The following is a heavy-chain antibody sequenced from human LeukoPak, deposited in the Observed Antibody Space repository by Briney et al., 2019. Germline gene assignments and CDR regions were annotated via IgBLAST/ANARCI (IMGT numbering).Heavy chain of an antibody. CDR2: ISYSSTTI. V-gene: IGHV3-48*01. CDR3: ASFNVINYFDP. CDR1: GFTFRSYN. D-gene: IGHD2/OR15-2a*01. J-gene: IGHJ5*02. Sequence: GALRLSCAASGFTFRSYNMNWVRQAPGKGLEWISYISYSSTTIYYADSVKGRFTISRDNAKNSLYLQMNNLRAEDTALYYCASFNVINYFDPWGQGTLVTVSS.